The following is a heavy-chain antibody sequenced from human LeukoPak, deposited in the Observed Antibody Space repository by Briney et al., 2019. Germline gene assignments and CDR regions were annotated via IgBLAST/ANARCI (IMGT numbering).Heavy chain of an antibody. CDR1: GYSISSGYY. CDR2: IYHCETT. D-gene: IGHD1-26*01. Sequence: SETLSLTCAVSGYSISSGYYWGWIRQPPGKGLEWIGTIYHCETTYYNPSLKSRITISVDTSKNQFSLKLSSVTAADTAVYYCARGWSYPYYFDYWGQGTLVTVSS. CDR3: ARGWSYPYYFDY. V-gene: IGHV4-38-2*01. J-gene: IGHJ4*02.